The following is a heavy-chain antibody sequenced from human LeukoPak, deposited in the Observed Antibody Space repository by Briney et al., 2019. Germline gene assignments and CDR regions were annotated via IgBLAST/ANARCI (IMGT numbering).Heavy chain of an antibody. V-gene: IGHV3-30*18. D-gene: IGHD4-23*01. Sequence: GGSLRLSCAASGFNFATYWMNWVRQAPGKGLEWVAVISYDGSNKYYADSVKGRFTISRDNSKNTLYLQMNSLRAEDTAVYYCAKDLNGGNVDYWGQGTLVTVSS. CDR1: GFNFATYW. CDR2: ISYDGSNK. J-gene: IGHJ4*02. CDR3: AKDLNGGNVDY.